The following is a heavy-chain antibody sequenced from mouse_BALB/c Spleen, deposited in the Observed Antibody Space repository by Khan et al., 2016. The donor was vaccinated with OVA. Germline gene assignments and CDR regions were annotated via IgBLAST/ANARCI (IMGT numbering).Heavy chain of an antibody. J-gene: IGHJ2*01. CDR1: GFTFNSYG. D-gene: IGHD1-1*01. Sequence: EVKLVESGGGLVQPGGSRKLSCAASGFTFNSYGMHWVRQAPEKGLEWVAYISGDSNTIYYADTVKGRFTISRDNPKNTLFLQMTSLMSEDTTMYYCATSYFCGYYFDYWGPGTTLTVS. CDR2: ISGDSNTI. V-gene: IGHV5-17*02. CDR3: ATSYFCGYYFDY.